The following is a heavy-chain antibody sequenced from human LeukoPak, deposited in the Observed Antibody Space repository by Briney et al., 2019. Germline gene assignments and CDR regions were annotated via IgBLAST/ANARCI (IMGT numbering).Heavy chain of an antibody. V-gene: IGHV3-66*01. D-gene: IGHD3-10*01. Sequence: PGGSLRLSCAASGFTVSSNYMSWVRQAPGKGLEWVSVIYSGGSTYYADSVKGRFTISRDNSKNTLYLQMNSLRAEDTAVYYCARDSDPLPFTMVRGGAFDIWGQGTMVTVSS. CDR1: GFTVSSNY. CDR3: ARDSDPLPFTMVRGGAFDI. J-gene: IGHJ3*02. CDR2: IYSGGST.